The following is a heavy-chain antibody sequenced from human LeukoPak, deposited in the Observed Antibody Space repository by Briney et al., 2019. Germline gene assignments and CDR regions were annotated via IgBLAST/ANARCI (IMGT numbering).Heavy chain of an antibody. CDR3: AREYLEYGSGNDYFDY. D-gene: IGHD3-10*01. V-gene: IGHV4-38-2*02. Sequence: PSETLSLTCTVSGYSIRSGHYWGWIRQPPGKGLEWIGNIFHSENTHYNPSLKSRVTISLDTSKNHFSLKVSSVTAADTAVYYCAREYLEYGSGNDYFDYWGQGTLVTVSS. CDR1: GYSIRSGHY. J-gene: IGHJ4*02. CDR2: IFHSENT.